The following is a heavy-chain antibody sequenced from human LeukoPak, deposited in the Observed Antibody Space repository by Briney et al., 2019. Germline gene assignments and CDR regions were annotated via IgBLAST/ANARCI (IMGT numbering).Heavy chain of an antibody. V-gene: IGHV3-53*01. D-gene: IGHD6-13*01. CDR3: ARTTGYSSSWPFDY. CDR1: GFTVSSSY. Sequence: GGSLRLSCAASGFTVSSSYMSWVRQAPGKGLEWVSVLYSDGTTYYADSVKGRFTISRDNSKNTLYLQMNSLRAEDTAVYYCARTTGYSSSWPFDYWGQGTLVTVSS. CDR2: LYSDGTT. J-gene: IGHJ4*02.